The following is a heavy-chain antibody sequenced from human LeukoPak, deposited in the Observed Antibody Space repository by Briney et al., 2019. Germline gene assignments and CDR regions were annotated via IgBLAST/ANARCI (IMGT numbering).Heavy chain of an antibody. CDR1: GFTFSSYA. CDR2: ISGSGGST. J-gene: IGHJ5*02. CDR3: AKPQVLWFGESSNWFDP. Sequence: PGGSLRFSCAASGFTFSSYAVSWVRQAPGKGLEWVSAISGSGGSTYYADSVKGRFTISRDNSKNTLYLQMNSLRAEDTAVYYCAKPQVLWFGESSNWFDPWGQGTLVTVSS. D-gene: IGHD3-10*01. V-gene: IGHV3-23*01.